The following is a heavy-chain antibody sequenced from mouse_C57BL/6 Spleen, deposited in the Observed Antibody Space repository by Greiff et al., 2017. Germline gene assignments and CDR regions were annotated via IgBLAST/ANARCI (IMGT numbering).Heavy chain of an antibody. V-gene: IGHV3-6*01. CDR3: ARVATVVAPYYFDY. J-gene: IGHJ2*01. CDR1: GYSITSGYY. D-gene: IGHD1-1*01. Sequence: VQLKESGPGLVKPSQSLSLTCSVTGYSITSGYYWNWIRQFPGNKLEWMGYISYDGSNNYNPSLKNRISITRETSKNQFFLKLNSVTTEDTATYYCARVATVVAPYYFDYWGQGTTLTVSS. CDR2: ISYDGSN.